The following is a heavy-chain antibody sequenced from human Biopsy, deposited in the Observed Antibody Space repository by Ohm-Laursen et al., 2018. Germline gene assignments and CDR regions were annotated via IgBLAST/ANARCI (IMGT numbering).Heavy chain of an antibody. Sequence: GVSVKVSCKASSYTFTAYNIHWMRQAPGQGLEWLGYINCKTGATNYAQKFQGTVTMTRDTSISTAYLALGSLRSADTAIYYCARDPLNGHKHFDYWGQGSLVTVSS. CDR3: ARDPLNGHKHFDY. CDR1: SYTFTAYN. V-gene: IGHV1-2*02. CDR2: INCKTGAT. D-gene: IGHD2-8*01. J-gene: IGHJ4*02.